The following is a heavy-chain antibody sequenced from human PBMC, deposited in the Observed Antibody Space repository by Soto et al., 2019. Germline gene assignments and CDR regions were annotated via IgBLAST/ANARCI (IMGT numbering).Heavy chain of an antibody. Sequence: EVQLVESGGGLVKPGGSLRLSCAASGFTFSNAWMNWVRQAPGKGLEWVGLIKTKTAGGTADYAAPVQGRFTISRDDSKNTLYVQMNSLKTYDTAVYYCATGVLPPDYWGQGTLVTVPS. V-gene: IGHV3-15*01. D-gene: IGHD2-2*01. CDR2: IKTKTAGGTA. J-gene: IGHJ4*02. CDR3: ATGVLPPDY. CDR1: GFTFSNAW.